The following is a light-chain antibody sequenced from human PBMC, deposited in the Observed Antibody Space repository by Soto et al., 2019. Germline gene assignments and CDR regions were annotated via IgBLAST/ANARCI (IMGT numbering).Light chain of an antibody. Sequence: DIELTKSRTALCASVGDSVAIACPASQNINTWVAWYQQKPGKAPNLLIYRASSLETGVPSGFSGSGSGTEFTLTICSLETDDFATYYCQQYDSYPLTFGGGTKVDIK. CDR2: RAS. CDR1: QNINTW. V-gene: IGKV1-5*01. J-gene: IGKJ4*01. CDR3: QQYDSYPLT.